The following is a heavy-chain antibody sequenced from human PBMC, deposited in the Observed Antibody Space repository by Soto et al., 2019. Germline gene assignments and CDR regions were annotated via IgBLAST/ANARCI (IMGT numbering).Heavy chain of an antibody. CDR1: GFTFSSYG. J-gene: IGHJ4*02. CDR2: ISYDGSNK. V-gene: IGHV3-30*18. Sequence: QVQLVESGGGVVQPGRSLRLSCAASGFTFSSYGMHWVRQAPGEGLEWVAVISYDGSNKYYADSVKGRFTISRDNSKNTLYLQMNSLRAEDTAVYYCAKALLGRNFDYWGQGTLVTVSS. D-gene: IGHD7-27*01. CDR3: AKALLGRNFDY.